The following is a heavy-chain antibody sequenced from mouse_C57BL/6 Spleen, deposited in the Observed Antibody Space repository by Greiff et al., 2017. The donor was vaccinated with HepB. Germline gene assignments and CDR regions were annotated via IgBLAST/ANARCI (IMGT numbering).Heavy chain of an antibody. V-gene: IGHV3-6*01. CDR3: ARGYYGSSWAY. CDR1: GYSITSGYY. J-gene: IGHJ3*01. CDR2: ISYDGSN. D-gene: IGHD1-1*01. Sequence: EVKLQESGPGLVKPSQSLSLTCSVTGYSITSGYYWNWIRQFPGNKLEWMGYISYDGSNNYNPSLKNRISITRDTSKNQFFLKLNSVTTEDTATYYCARGYYGSSWAYWGQGTLVTVSA.